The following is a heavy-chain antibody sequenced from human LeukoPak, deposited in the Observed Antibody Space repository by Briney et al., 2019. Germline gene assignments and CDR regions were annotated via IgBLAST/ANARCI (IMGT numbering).Heavy chain of an antibody. CDR1: GYTFTGYY. J-gene: IGHJ1*01. CDR2: INPNSDGT. Sequence: ASVKVSCKASGYTFTGYYMHWVRQAPGQGLEWMGWINPNSDGTKYAQKFQGRVTMTRDTSISTAYMEVSRLRSDDTAVYYCARGFPLITAAAHFHHWGQGTLVTVSS. D-gene: IGHD2-2*01. V-gene: IGHV1-2*02. CDR3: ARGFPLITAAAHFHH.